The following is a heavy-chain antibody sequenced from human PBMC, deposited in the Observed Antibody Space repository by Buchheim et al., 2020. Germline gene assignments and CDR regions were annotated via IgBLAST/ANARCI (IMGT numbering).Heavy chain of an antibody. J-gene: IGHJ4*02. CDR1: GFTFSSYD. V-gene: IGHV3-48*01. CDR2: ISGSSGTI. CDR3: ARDGLSSSSTDFDY. Sequence: EVQLVESGGGLVQPGGSLRLSCAASGFTFSSYDMNWVRQAPGKGLEWVSYISGSSGTIYYADPVKGRFIFSRDNAKNSLYLQLNSLRAEDTALYYCARDGLSSSSTDFDYWGQGTL. D-gene: IGHD6-13*01.